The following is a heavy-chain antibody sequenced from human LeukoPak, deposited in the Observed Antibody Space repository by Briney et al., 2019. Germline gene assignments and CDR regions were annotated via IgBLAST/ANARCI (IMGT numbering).Heavy chain of an antibody. D-gene: IGHD4-17*01. Sequence: SVKVSCKASGGTFSSYAISWVRQAPGQGLEWMGGIIPIFGTANYAQKFQGRVTITADESTSTAYMELSSLRSEDTAVYYCARDRLTYGDSNYWYFDLWGRGTLVTVSS. CDR3: ARDRLTYGDSNYWYFDL. CDR1: GGTFSSYA. CDR2: IIPIFGTA. J-gene: IGHJ2*01. V-gene: IGHV1-69*13.